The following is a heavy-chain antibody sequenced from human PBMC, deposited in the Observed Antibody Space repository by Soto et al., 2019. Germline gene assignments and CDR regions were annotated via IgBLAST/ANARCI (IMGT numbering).Heavy chain of an antibody. V-gene: IGHV4-39*02. CDR2: FYYSGST. CDR1: GGSISSGPYS. J-gene: IGHJ5*02. CDR3: ARERPDGARLDP. D-gene: IGHD6-6*01. Sequence: PSETLSLTCTVSGGSISSGPYSWGWIRQPPGKGLEWIGTFYYSGSTYYNPSLESRVTISVDTSKNQFSLKVSSVTAADTAVYYCARERPDGARLDPWGQGTLVTVSS.